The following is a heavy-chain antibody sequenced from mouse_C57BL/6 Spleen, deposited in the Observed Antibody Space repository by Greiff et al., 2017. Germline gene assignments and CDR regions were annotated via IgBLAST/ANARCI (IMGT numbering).Heavy chain of an antibody. CDR3: ASGEANYYFDY. CDR1: GYAFSSYW. V-gene: IGHV1-80*01. D-gene: IGHD3-2*02. Sequence: QVQLKESGAELVKPGASVKISCKASGYAFSSYWMNWVKQRPGKGLEWIGQIYPGDGDTNYNGKFKGKATLTADKSSSTAYMQLSSLTSEDSAVYFCASGEANYYFDYWGQGTTLTVSS. J-gene: IGHJ2*01. CDR2: IYPGDGDT.